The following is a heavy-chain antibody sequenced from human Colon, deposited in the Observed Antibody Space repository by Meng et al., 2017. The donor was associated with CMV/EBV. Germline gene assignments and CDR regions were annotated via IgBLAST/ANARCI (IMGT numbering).Heavy chain of an antibody. D-gene: IGHD3-10*01. CDR2: VYISGNT. CDR3: ARDSNLSGLAY. CDR1: GASITSYY. V-gene: IGHV4-4*07. J-gene: IGHJ4*02. Sequence: QVQLGDSGPGLVKPSETLSLTCTVSGASITSYYWSWIRQPAGKGLEWIGRVYISGNTNYNPSLKSRVTMSIDTSKNQLSLNIRSVTAADTAVYYCARDSNLSGLAYWGQGTLVTVSS.